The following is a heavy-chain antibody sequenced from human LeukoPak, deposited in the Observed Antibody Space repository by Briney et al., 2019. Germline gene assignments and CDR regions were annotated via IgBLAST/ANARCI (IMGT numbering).Heavy chain of an antibody. J-gene: IGHJ4*02. V-gene: IGHV3-21*01. CDR2: ISVRSNYR. CDR3: VRLRRNNDRSGYYYYYDY. D-gene: IGHD3-22*01. CDR1: GYTFSDFS. Sequence: PGGSLRLSCAASGYTFSDFSVNWVRQAPGKGLEWVSSISVRSNYRYYADSVRGRFTISRDDARDSPFLQMNSLRAEDTAVYFCVRLRRNNDRSGYYYYYDYWGRGTLVTVSS.